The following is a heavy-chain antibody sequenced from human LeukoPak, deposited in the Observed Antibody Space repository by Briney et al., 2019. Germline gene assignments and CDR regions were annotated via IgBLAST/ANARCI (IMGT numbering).Heavy chain of an antibody. CDR3: AKDFGGDYGGNSADY. D-gene: IGHD4-23*01. Sequence: PGRSLRLSCAASGFTFSSYGMHWVRQAPGKGLEWVAVISYDGSNKYYADSVKGRFTISRDNSKNTLYLQMNSLRAEDTAVYYCAKDFGGDYGGNSADYWGQGTPVTVSS. CDR1: GFTFSSYG. CDR2: ISYDGSNK. V-gene: IGHV3-30*18. J-gene: IGHJ4*02.